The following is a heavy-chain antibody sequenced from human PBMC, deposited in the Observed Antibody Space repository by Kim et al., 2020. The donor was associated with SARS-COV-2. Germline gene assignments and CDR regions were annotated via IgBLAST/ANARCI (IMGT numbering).Heavy chain of an antibody. CDR1: GGSISSGGYS. CDR3: ASGVYDILTGYYYFYY. V-gene: IGHV4-30-2*01. CDR2: IYYSGST. D-gene: IGHD3-9*01. Sequence: SETLSLTCAVSGGSISSGGYSWSWIRQPPGKGLEWIGYIYYSGSTYYNPSLKSRVTISVDRSKNHFSLKLSSVTAADTAVYYCASGVYDILTGYYYFYY. J-gene: IGHJ4*01.